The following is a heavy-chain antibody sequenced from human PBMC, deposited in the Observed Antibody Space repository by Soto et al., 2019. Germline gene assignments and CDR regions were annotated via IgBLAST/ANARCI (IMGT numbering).Heavy chain of an antibody. D-gene: IGHD2-21*02. CDR2: INSDGSST. Sequence: EVQLVESGGGLVQPGGSLRLSCAASGFAFSSYWMHWVRQAPGKGLVWVSRINSDGSSTNYADSVKGRFTISRDNAKNTLYRQMNSLRAEDTAVYYCARDQTAGDWFDPWGQGTLVTVSS. CDR3: ARDQTAGDWFDP. J-gene: IGHJ5*02. V-gene: IGHV3-74*01. CDR1: GFAFSSYW.